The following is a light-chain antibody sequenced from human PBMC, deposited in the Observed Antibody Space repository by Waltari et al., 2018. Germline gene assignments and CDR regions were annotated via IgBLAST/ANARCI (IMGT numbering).Light chain of an antibody. CDR2: GRN. Sequence: SSELTQDPAVSVALGQTVRITCQGDSLRTYYGSWYQQKPGQAPILIVYGRNNRPSGIPDRFSGSSSGSTASLTIAGAQAEDEAVYYYNSRDNSINHRVFGGGTKLTVL. V-gene: IGLV3-19*01. CDR1: SLRTYY. J-gene: IGLJ2*01. CDR3: NSRDNSINHRV.